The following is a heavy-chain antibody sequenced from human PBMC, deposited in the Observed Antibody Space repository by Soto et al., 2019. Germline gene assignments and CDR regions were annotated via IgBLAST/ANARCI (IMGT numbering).Heavy chain of an antibody. Sequence: GASVKVSCKASGYTFTNYGISWVRQAPGQGLEWMGWISAYNGNTNYAQKLQGRVTMTTDTSTSTAYMELRSLRSDDKAVYYCAREGPFVDGLVYYYYDMDVWGQGTTVTVSS. D-gene: IGHD3-16*01. CDR3: AREGPFVDGLVYYYYDMDV. V-gene: IGHV1-18*01. J-gene: IGHJ6*02. CDR1: GYTFTNYG. CDR2: ISAYNGNT.